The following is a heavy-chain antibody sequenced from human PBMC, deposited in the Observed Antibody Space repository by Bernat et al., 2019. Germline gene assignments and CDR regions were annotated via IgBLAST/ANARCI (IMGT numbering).Heavy chain of an antibody. CDR2: IVVGSGNT. V-gene: IGHV1-58*01. Sequence: QMQLVQSGPEVKKPGTSVKVSCKASGFTFTSSAVQWVRQARGQRLEWIGWIVVGSGNTNYAQKFQERVTITRDMSTSTAYMELSSLRSEDTAVYYCAADGGGSGNRGSYLFDYWGQGTLVTVSS. D-gene: IGHD1-26*01. CDR1: GFTFTSSA. J-gene: IGHJ4*02. CDR3: AADGGGSGNRGSYLFDY.